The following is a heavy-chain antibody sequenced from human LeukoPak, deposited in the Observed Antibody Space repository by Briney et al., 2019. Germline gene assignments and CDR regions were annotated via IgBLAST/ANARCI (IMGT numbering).Heavy chain of an antibody. CDR2: ISGSGGST. Sequence: GGSLRLSCAASGFTFSSYAMSWVRQAPGKGLEWVSAISGSGGSTYYEDSVKGRFTISRDNSKNTLYLQMNSLRAEDTAVYYCAKALAAAGGFDYWGQGTLVTVSS. D-gene: IGHD6-13*01. CDR1: GFTFSSYA. J-gene: IGHJ4*02. CDR3: AKALAAAGGFDY. V-gene: IGHV3-23*01.